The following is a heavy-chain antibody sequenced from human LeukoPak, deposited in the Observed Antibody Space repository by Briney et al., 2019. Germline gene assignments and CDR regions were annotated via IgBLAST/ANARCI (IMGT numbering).Heavy chain of an antibody. CDR1: RYTFSGYY. Sequence: GASVKVSCKASRYTFSGYYMHSVRQAPGQGLEWMGWINPNSGGTNYAQKFQGRVTMTRDTSISTAYMELSRLRSDDTAVYYCARVARSTTGFLVAFDIWGQGTMVTVSS. CDR2: INPNSGGT. CDR3: ARVARSTTGFLVAFDI. D-gene: IGHD1-1*01. J-gene: IGHJ3*02. V-gene: IGHV1-2*02.